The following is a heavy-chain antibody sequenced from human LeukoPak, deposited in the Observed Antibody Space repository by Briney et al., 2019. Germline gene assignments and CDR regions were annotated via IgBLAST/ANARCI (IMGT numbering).Heavy chain of an antibody. J-gene: IGHJ4*02. CDR2: IKSKTDGGTT. V-gene: IGHV3-15*01. D-gene: IGHD4-11*01. Sequence: GGSLRLSCAASGFTFSNAWMSWVRQAPGKGLEWVGRIKSKTDGGTTDYAAPVKGRFTISRDDSKNTLYLQMNSLRAEDTAVYYCAKGLQHHLDYFDYWGQGTLVTVSS. CDR3: AKGLQHHLDYFDY. CDR1: GFTFSNAW.